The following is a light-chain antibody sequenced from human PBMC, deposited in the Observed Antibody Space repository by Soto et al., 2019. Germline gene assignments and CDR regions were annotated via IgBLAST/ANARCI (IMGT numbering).Light chain of an antibody. CDR3: SSYTSSSTVV. CDR1: SSDVGGYNY. Sequence: QSALTQPASVSGSPGQSITISCTGTSSDVGGYNYVSWYQQHPGKAPQLRIYDVSNRPSGVSNRFSGSKSGNTAALTISGLQAEDEADSYCSSYTSSSTVVFGGGTKLTVL. V-gene: IGLV2-14*01. CDR2: DVS. J-gene: IGLJ2*01.